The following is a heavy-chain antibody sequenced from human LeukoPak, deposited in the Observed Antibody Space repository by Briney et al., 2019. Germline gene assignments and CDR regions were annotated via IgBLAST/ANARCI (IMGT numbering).Heavy chain of an antibody. CDR1: GGSFSGYF. V-gene: IGHV4-34*01. CDR3: ARVRATGAFDI. CDR2: INHSGST. Sequence: SETLSLTCAVYGGSFSGYFWSWIRQPPGKGLEWIGEINHSGSTNYNPSLKSRVTISVDTSKNQFSLKLSSVTAADTAVYYCARVRATGAFDIWGQGTMVTVSS. J-gene: IGHJ3*02. D-gene: IGHD5-12*01.